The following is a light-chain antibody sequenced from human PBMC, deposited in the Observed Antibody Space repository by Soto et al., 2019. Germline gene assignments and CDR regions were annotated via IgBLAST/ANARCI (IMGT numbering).Light chain of an antibody. J-gene: IGLJ3*02. V-gene: IGLV1-44*01. CDR2: SNN. CDR3: AALDDSLNGWV. CDR1: SSNIGSSS. Sequence: QSVLTQPPSASGTPGQRVTISCSGSSSNIGSSSVNWYQQLPGTAPKVLIYSNNQRPSGVPDRFSGSKSGTSASLAISGLQSEDEADYYCAALDDSLNGWVFGGGTKLTVL.